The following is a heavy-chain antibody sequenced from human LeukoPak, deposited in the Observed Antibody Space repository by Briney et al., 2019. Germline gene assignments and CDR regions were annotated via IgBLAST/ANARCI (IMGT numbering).Heavy chain of an antibody. Sequence: SETLSLTCTVSGGSISSYYWSWIRQPPGKGLEWIGYIYYSGSTNYNPSLKSRVTISVDTSKNQFSLKLSSVTAADTAVYYCARHYYDSSGYDGFDIWGQGIMVTVSS. V-gene: IGHV4-59*08. J-gene: IGHJ3*02. D-gene: IGHD3-22*01. CDR3: ARHYYDSSGYDGFDI. CDR2: IYYSGST. CDR1: GGSISSYY.